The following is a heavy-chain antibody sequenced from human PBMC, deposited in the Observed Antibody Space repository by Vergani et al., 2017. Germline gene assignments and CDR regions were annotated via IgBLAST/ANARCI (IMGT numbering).Heavy chain of an antibody. CDR3: ARTESFILRYFHWAL. V-gene: IGHV4-39*01. Sequence: QLHLQESGPGLVKPSETLSLTCTVSGGSITSSSYHWGWIRQPPGKGLEWIGNIYHSGGAYYNPSLKGRVTISVDTSKNQFTLEVTSMTAADTAIYFCARTESFILRYFHWALWGQGTLVTVSS. CDR2: IYHSGGA. CDR1: GGSITSSSYH. J-gene: IGHJ4*02. D-gene: IGHD3-9*01.